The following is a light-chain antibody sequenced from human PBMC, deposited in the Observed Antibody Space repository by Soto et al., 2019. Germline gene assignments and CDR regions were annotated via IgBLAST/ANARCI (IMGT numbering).Light chain of an antibody. CDR2: GAS. V-gene: IGKV3-20*01. J-gene: IGKJ2*01. CDR3: QQYGSSPRT. Sequence: EIVLTQSPGTLSLSPGERATLSCRASQSVSGSNLAWYQQKPGQAPRLLTYGASSRASGIPDRFSGSGSATDFTITISRMEHEDFAVHYCQQYGSSPRTFGQGTKLEIK. CDR1: QSVSGSN.